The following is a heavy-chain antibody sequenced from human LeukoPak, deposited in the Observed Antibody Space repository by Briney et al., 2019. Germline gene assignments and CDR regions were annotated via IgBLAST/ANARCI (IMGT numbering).Heavy chain of an antibody. J-gene: IGHJ6*02. Sequence: SETLSLTCTVSGGSISSSSYYWGWIRQPPGKGLEWIGSIYCSGSTYYNPSLKSRVTISVDTSKNQFSLKLSSVTAADTAVYYCAGHYGDYATPWYYYGMDVWGQGTTVTVSS. D-gene: IGHD4-17*01. CDR2: IYCSGST. V-gene: IGHV4-39*01. CDR1: GGSISSSSYY. CDR3: AGHYGDYATPWYYYGMDV.